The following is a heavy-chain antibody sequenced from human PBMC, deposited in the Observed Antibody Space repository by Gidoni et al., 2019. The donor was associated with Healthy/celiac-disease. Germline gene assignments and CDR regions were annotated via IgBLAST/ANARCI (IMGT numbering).Heavy chain of an antibody. CDR2: IYTSGST. V-gene: IGHV4-61*02. CDR3: ARDHPGYNDAFDI. J-gene: IGHJ3*02. D-gene: IGHD5-12*01. CDR1: GGSISSGSYY. Sequence: QVQLQESGPGLVKPSQTLSFTCTVSGGSISSGSYYWSWLRQPAGKGLEWIGRIYTSGSTNYNPSLKSRVTISVDTSKNQFSLKLSSVTAADTAVYYCARDHPGYNDAFDIWGQGTMVTVSS.